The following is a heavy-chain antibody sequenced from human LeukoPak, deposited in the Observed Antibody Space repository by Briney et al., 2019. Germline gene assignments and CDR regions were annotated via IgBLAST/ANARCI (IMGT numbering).Heavy chain of an antibody. CDR1: GGTFSSYA. CDR3: ARDGEYYYDSSGYYPGYNWFDP. Sequence: SSVKVSCKASGGTFSSYAISWVRQAPGQGLEWMGGIVPIFGTANYAQKFQGRVTITTDESTSTAYMELSSLRSEDTAVYYCARDGEYYYDSSGYYPGYNWFDPWGQGTLVTVSS. V-gene: IGHV1-69*05. J-gene: IGHJ5*02. CDR2: IVPIFGTA. D-gene: IGHD3-22*01.